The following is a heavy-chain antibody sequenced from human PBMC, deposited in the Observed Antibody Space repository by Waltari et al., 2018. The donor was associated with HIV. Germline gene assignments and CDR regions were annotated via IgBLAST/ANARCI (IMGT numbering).Heavy chain of an antibody. D-gene: IGHD1-1*01. Sequence: EVQLVESGGGLVKPGGSLRLSCAASGFTFSSYSMNWVRQAPGKGLEWVSSISSSSSYIYYADSVKGRFTISRDNAKNSLYLQMNSLRAEDTAVYYCARDQERRDYYYGMDVWGQGTTVTVSS. J-gene: IGHJ6*02. V-gene: IGHV3-21*01. CDR2: ISSSSSYI. CDR3: ARDQERRDYYYGMDV. CDR1: GFTFSSYS.